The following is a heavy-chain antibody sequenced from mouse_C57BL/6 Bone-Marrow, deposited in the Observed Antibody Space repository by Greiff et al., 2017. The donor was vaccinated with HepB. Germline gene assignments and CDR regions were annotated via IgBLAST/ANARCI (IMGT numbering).Heavy chain of an antibody. CDR3: SKQGSVPYDNGVSFAF. CDR1: GFSLTSYG. D-gene: IGHD2-3*01. Sequence: QVQLKQSGPGLVAPSQSLSITCTVSGFSLTSYGVSWVRQPPGKGLEWLGVIWGDGSTNYHSALISRLSISKDNSKSQVFLKQNSRQTDYTAPYYCSKQGSVPYDNGVSFAFWGQGTLVTVSA. CDR2: IWGDGST. V-gene: IGHV2-3*01. J-gene: IGHJ3*01.